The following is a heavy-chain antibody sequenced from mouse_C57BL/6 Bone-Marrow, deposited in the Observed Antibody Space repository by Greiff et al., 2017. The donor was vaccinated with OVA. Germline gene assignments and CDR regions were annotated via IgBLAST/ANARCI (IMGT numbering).Heavy chain of an antibody. CDR1: GYAFSSYW. D-gene: IGHD1-1*01. V-gene: IGHV1-80*01. CDR2: IYPGDGDT. CDR3: ARTGYYGSSFDAMDY. Sequence: QVQLQQSGAELVKPGASVKISCKASGYAFSSYWMNWVKQRPGKGLEWIGQIYPGDGDTNYNGKFKGKATLTADKSSSTAYMQLRSLTSEDSAVYFCARTGYYGSSFDAMDYWGQGTSVTVSS. J-gene: IGHJ4*01.